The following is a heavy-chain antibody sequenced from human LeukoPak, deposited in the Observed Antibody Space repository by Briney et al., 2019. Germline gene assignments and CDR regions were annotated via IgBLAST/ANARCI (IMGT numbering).Heavy chain of an antibody. V-gene: IGHV4-30-4*01. CDR2: IYYSGST. D-gene: IGHD2-15*01. CDR3: ASGYCSGGSCYSEFPFDY. CDR1: GGSISSGDYY. Sequence: SQTLSLTCTVSGGSISSGDYYGSWIRQPPGKGLEWIGYIYYSGSTYYNPSLKSRVTISVDTSKNQFSLKLSSATAAHTAVYYCASGYCSGGSCYSEFPFDYWGQGTLVTVSS. J-gene: IGHJ4*02.